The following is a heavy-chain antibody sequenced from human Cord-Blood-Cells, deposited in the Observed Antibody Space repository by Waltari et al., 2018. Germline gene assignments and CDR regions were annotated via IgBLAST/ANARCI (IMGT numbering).Heavy chain of an antibody. CDR1: GYTFTSYY. J-gene: IGHJ4*02. CDR3: ATQASGDSSGYALAY. V-gene: IGHV1-46*01. CDR2: INPSGGST. D-gene: IGHD3-22*01. Sequence: QVQLVQSGAEVKKPGASVKVSCKASGYTFTSYYMHWVRQAPGQGLEWVGIINPSGGSTSYAQKFQGRVTMTRDTSTSTVYMELSSLRSEDTAVYYCATQASGDSSGYALAYWGQGTLVTVSS.